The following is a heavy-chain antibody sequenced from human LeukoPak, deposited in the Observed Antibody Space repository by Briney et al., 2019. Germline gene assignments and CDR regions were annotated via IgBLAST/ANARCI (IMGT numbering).Heavy chain of an antibody. CDR2: ISWTGSST. CDR1: GFTFDDYG. D-gene: IGHD3-22*01. J-gene: IGHJ4*02. Sequence: GGSLRLSCAASGFTFDDYGMRWVRQAPGKGLEWVSGISWTGSSTGYADYEKCPFTISRNNAKNSVYLQMNRHRAEDTAVYYCAKDRTTMIVDPFDYWGQGTLVTVSS. CDR3: AKDRTTMIVDPFDY. V-gene: IGHV3-20*04.